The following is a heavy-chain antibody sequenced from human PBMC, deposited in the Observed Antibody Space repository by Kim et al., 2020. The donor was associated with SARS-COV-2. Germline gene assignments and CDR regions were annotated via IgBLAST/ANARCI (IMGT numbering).Heavy chain of an antibody. CDR2: IYYSGST. CDR1: GGSISSYY. J-gene: IGHJ4*02. CDR3: ARGWYYYDSSGYRGGFDY. Sequence: SETLSLTCTVSGGSISSYYWSWIRQPPGKGLEGIGYIYYSGSTNYNPSLKSRVTISVDTSKNQFSLKLSSVTAADTAVYYCARGWYYYDSSGYRGGFDYWGQGTLVTVPS. V-gene: IGHV4-59*01. D-gene: IGHD3-22*01.